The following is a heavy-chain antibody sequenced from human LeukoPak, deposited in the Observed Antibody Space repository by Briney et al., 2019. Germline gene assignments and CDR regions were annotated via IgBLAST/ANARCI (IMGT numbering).Heavy chain of an antibody. CDR2: INPNRGGT. CDR3: ARDLVQRGNYYDSSGPLDY. V-gene: IGHV1-2*06. Sequence: ASVKVSCKASGYTFTGYYMHWVRQAPGQGLEWMGRINPNRGGTNYAQKYQGRVTMTRDTSISTANMEPSKLRSDDTAVYYCARDLVQRGNYYDSSGPLDYWGQGTLVTVSS. CDR1: GYTFTGYY. J-gene: IGHJ4*02. D-gene: IGHD3-22*01.